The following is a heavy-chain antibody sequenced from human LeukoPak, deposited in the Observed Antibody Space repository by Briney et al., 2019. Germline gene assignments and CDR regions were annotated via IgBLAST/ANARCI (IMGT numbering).Heavy chain of an antibody. CDR3: ARERSGFDY. CDR1: GDSVSSVSAA. D-gene: IGHD3-3*01. CDR2: TFYRSKWYN. J-gene: IGHJ4*02. Sequence: SQTLSLIRAISGDSVSSVSAAWPWIRQSPSRGLEWLGRTFYRSKWYNEFAVSVKGRITINPDTSKNQFSLQLNCVTPEDTAVYYCARERSGFDYWGQGTLVTVSS. V-gene: IGHV6-1*01.